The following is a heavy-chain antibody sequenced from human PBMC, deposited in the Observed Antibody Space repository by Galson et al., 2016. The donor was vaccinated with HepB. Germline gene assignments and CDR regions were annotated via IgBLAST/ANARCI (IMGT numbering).Heavy chain of an antibody. J-gene: IGHJ5*02. CDR3: ARVTPPCWFNP. Sequence: SLRLSCAASAFTVSGTYMTWVRQSPGKGLEWVSLIYSGGITYYADSVKGRFSISRDISTNLLYLQVNSLRAEDTAVYYCARVTPPCWFNPWGQGTLVTVSS. V-gene: IGHV3-66*01. CDR2: IYSGGIT. CDR1: AFTVSGTY.